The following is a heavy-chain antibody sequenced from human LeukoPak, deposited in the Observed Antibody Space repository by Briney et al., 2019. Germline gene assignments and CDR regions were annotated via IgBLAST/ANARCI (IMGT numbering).Heavy chain of an antibody. Sequence: NSSETLSLTCTVSGGSISSSSYYWGWIRQPPGKGLEWIGSIYYSGSTYYNPSLKSRVTISVDTSKNQFSLKLSSVTAADTAVYYCARRQDTAMVAFDYWGQGTLVTVS. J-gene: IGHJ4*02. CDR2: IYYSGST. D-gene: IGHD5-18*01. CDR1: GGSISSSSYY. CDR3: ARRQDTAMVAFDY. V-gene: IGHV4-39*01.